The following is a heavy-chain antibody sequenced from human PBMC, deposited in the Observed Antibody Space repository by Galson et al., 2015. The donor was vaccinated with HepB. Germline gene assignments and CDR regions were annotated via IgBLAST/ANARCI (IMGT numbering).Heavy chain of an antibody. J-gene: IGHJ6*02. CDR1: GFTFSSYG. CDR3: ARDISSLFLVVTAIRRPGYYGMDV. Sequence: SLRLSCAASGFTFSSYGMHWVRQAPGKGLEWVAVIWYDGSNKYYADSVKGRFTISRDNSKNTLYLQMNSLRAEDTAVYYCARDISSLFLVVTAIRRPGYYGMDVWGQGTTVTVSS. V-gene: IGHV3-33*01. D-gene: IGHD2-21*02. CDR2: IWYDGSNK.